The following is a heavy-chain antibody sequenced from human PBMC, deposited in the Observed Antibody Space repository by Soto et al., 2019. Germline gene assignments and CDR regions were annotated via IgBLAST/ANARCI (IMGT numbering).Heavy chain of an antibody. CDR1: GGTFSSYT. Sequence: SVKVSCKASGGTFSSYTISWVRQAPGQGLEWMGRIIPILGIANYAQKFQGRVTITADKSTSTAYMELSSLRSEDTAVYYCASSSSSLDFDYWGQGTLVTVSS. J-gene: IGHJ4*02. V-gene: IGHV1-69*02. CDR2: IIPILGIA. CDR3: ASSSSSLDFDY. D-gene: IGHD6-6*01.